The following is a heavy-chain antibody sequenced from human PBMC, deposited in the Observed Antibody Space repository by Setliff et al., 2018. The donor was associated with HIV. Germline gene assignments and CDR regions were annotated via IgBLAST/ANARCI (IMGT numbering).Heavy chain of an antibody. CDR1: GGSISSRSNY. J-gene: IGHJ4*02. Sequence: SETLSLTCTVSGGSISSRSNYWGWIRQPPGKGLEWIGTIYYTGTTYYNPSLQSRVTLSVDTSKTQFSLKLSSVTAADTAFYYCARQTWEYYDTLTGYYRSPKNFDSWGQGALVTVSS. D-gene: IGHD3-9*01. CDR3: ARQTWEYYDTLTGYYRSPKNFDS. V-gene: IGHV4-39*01. CDR2: IYYTGTT.